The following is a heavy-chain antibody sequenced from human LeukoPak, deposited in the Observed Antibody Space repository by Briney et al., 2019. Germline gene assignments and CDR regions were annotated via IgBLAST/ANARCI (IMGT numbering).Heavy chain of an antibody. Sequence: SETLSLTCTVSGGSISSGGYYWSWIRQHPGKGLEWIGYIYYSGSTYYNPSLKSRVTISVDTSKNQFSLKLSSVTAADTAVCYCARDREASSWYFDLWGRGTLVTVSS. CDR1: GGSISSGGYY. CDR2: IYYSGST. V-gene: IGHV4-31*03. D-gene: IGHD2-2*01. CDR3: ARDREASSWYFDL. J-gene: IGHJ2*01.